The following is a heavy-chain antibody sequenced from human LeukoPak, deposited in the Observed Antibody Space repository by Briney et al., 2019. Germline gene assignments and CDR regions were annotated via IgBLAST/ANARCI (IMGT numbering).Heavy chain of an antibody. D-gene: IGHD2-21*01. V-gene: IGHV3-23*01. Sequence: PGGSLRPSCAASGFTFGSYAMSWVRQAPDKGLEWVSGFSGTDDRTYYAHSVKGRFTISRDNSKNTLYLQMNSLRAEDTAIYYCAKGLIPYGGNYAMDVWGQGTTVTVSS. CDR1: GFTFGSYA. CDR3: AKGLIPYGGNYAMDV. CDR2: FSGTDDRT. J-gene: IGHJ6*02.